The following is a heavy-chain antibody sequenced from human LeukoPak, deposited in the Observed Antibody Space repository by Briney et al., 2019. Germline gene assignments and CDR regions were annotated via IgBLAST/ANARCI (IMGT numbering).Heavy chain of an antibody. V-gene: IGHV4-59*01. CDR3: ARDLGDGYNSGDAFDI. CDR2: IYYSGST. Sequence: NPSETLSLTCTASGGSISSYYWSWVRQPPGKGLEWIGYIYYSGSTNYNPSLKSRVTISVDMSKNQFSLKLSSVTAADTAVYYCARDLGDGYNSGDAFDIWGQGTMVTVSS. CDR1: GGSISSYY. D-gene: IGHD5-24*01. J-gene: IGHJ3*02.